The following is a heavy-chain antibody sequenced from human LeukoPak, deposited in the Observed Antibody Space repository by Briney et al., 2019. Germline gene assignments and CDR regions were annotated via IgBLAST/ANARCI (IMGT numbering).Heavy chain of an antibody. CDR2: IIPILGIA. D-gene: IGHD4-17*01. CDR1: GGTFSSYA. V-gene: IGHV1-69*04. J-gene: IGHJ5*02. Sequence: SVKVSCKASGGTFSSYAISWVRQAPGQGLEWMGRIIPILGIANYAQKFQGRVTITADESTNTAYMELTSLTSEDTAVYYCASGKYGLRSWFDPWGQGTLVTVSP. CDR3: ASGKYGLRSWFDP.